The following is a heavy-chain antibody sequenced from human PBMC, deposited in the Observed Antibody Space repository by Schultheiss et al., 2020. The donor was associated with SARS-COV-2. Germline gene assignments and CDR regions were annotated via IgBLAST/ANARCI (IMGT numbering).Heavy chain of an antibody. J-gene: IGHJ4*02. CDR2: IYPADSDT. CDR3: ARRGIAVADDY. D-gene: IGHD6-19*01. CDR1: GYSFTSYW. Sequence: GGSLRLSCKGSGYSFTSYWIGWVRQMPGKGLEWVGIIYPADSDTRYSPPFQGHVTISADKSISTAYLQWSSLQASDTAMYYCARRGIAVADDYWGQGTLVTVSS. V-gene: IGHV5-51*01.